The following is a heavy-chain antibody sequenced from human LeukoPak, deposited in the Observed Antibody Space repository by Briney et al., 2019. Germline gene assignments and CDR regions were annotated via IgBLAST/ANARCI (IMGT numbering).Heavy chain of an antibody. CDR1: GGSFSGYY. Sequence: SETLSLTCAVYGGSFSGYYWSGIRQPPGKGLEWSGEINHSGSTNYNPALKSRVTISVDTSEKQFCLNLSSVTAADTAVYYCARGQDSSGSFDYWGQGTLVTVSS. CDR3: ARGQDSSGSFDY. CDR2: INHSGST. J-gene: IGHJ4*02. V-gene: IGHV4-34*01. D-gene: IGHD3-22*01.